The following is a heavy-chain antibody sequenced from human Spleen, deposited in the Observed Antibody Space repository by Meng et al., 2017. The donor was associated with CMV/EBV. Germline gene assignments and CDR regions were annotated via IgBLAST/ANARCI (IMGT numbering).Heavy chain of an antibody. J-gene: IGHJ5*02. CDR3: ATGGGYSSSWPNWFDP. CDR2: IIHSGST. CDR1: GGSFSGYY. V-gene: IGHV4-34*12. Sequence: SETLSLTCAVYGGSFSGYYWSWIRQPPGKGLEWIGEIIHSGSTNYNPSLKSRVTVSVDTSKNHFSLKLSSVTAADTAVYYCATGGGYSSSWPNWFDPWGQGTLVTVSS. D-gene: IGHD6-13*01.